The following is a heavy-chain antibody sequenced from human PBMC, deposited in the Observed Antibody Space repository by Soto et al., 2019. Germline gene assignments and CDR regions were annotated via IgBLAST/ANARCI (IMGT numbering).Heavy chain of an antibody. V-gene: IGHV4-59*12. CDR3: ARDAYYYDSSGYSRAFDI. CDR1: GGSISSYY. J-gene: IGHJ3*02. CDR2: IYYSGST. Sequence: SETLSLTCTVSGGSISSYYWSWIRQPPGKGLEWIGYIYYSGSTYYNPSLKSRVTISVDTSKNQFSLKLSSVTAADTAVYYCARDAYYYDSSGYSRAFDIWGQGTMVTVSS. D-gene: IGHD3-22*01.